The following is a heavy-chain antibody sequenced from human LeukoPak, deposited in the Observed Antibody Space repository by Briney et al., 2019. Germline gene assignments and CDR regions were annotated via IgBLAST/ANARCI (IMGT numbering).Heavy chain of an antibody. CDR3: ARDPRYNSGGRYFDL. CDR2: IYYSGST. J-gene: IGHJ2*01. CDR1: GGSINEYY. V-gene: IGHV4-59*06. Sequence: SETLSLTCKVSGGSINEYYWSWIRQTPGKGLEWIGYIYYSGSTYYNPSLKSRVTISVDTSKNQFSLKLSSVTAADTAVYYCARDPRYNSGGRYFDLWGRGTLVTVSS. D-gene: IGHD1-20*01.